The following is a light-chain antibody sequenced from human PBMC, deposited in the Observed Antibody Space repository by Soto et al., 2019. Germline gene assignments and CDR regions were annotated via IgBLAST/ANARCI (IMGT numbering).Light chain of an antibody. Sequence: QSALTQPASVSGSPGQSITISCTGTSRDVGGYNYVSWYQHHPGKAPKLIIYDVTNRPSGVSNPFSGSKSGNTASLTISGLQPEDEADYYCSSYTTSNTRQIVFGTGTTVTVL. CDR1: SRDVGGYNY. J-gene: IGLJ1*01. CDR3: SSYTTSNTRQIV. CDR2: DVT. V-gene: IGLV2-14*03.